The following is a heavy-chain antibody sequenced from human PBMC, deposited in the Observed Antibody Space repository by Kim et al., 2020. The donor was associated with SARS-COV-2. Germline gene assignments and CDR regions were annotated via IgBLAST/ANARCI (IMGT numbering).Heavy chain of an antibody. CDR2: IRSKAYGGTT. J-gene: IGHJ6*02. D-gene: IGHD3-3*01. CDR1: GFTFGDYA. Sequence: GGSLRLSCTASGFTFGDYAMSWFRQAPGKGLEWVGFIRSKAYGGTTEYAASVKGRFTISRDDSKSIAYLQMNSLKTEDTAVYYCTRGQVDAGDFWSGYYLLWEGHGMDVWGQGTTVTVSS. V-gene: IGHV3-49*03. CDR3: TRGQVDAGDFWSGYYLLWEGHGMDV.